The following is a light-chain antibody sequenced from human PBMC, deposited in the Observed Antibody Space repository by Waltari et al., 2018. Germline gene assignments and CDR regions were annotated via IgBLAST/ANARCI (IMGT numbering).Light chain of an antibody. CDR3: QSFDSSLGGSV. CDR1: SSNIGAGYD. Sequence: QSVLTQPPSVSGAPGQRVTISCTGSSSNIGAGYDVHWYQHLPGIAPKRLIKENRNRPSGVPDRVSGSKSGTSASLAITGLQAEDEADYYCQSFDSSLGGSVFGTGTKVSVL. J-gene: IGLJ1*01. V-gene: IGLV1-40*01. CDR2: ENR.